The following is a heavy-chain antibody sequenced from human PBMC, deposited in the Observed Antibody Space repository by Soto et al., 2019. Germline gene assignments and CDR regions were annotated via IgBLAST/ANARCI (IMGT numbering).Heavy chain of an antibody. CDR1: GFTVSSNY. CDR3: ARDWSSSSPDY. D-gene: IGHD6-6*01. Sequence: GGSLRLSCAASGFTVSSNYMSWVRQAPGKGLEWVSVIYSGGSTYYADSVQGRFTISRDNSKNTLYLQMNSLRADDTAVEYCARDWSSSSPDYWGQGTLVTVSS. CDR2: IYSGGST. V-gene: IGHV3-53*01. J-gene: IGHJ4*02.